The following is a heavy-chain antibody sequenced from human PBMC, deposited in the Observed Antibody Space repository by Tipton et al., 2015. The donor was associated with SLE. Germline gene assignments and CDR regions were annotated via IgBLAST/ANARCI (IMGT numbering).Heavy chain of an antibody. D-gene: IGHD6-19*01. J-gene: IGHJ4*02. Sequence: QLVQSGAEVKKPGESLKISCKGSGYSFSTYWIGWVRQMPGKGLEWMGIVYPGDSDTRYSPSFQGQVTISADRSTDTAYLQWGSLKASDTAMYYCARHRRPGDSNGWYDVDFGGQGTLVSISS. CDR3: ARHRRPGDSNGWYDVDF. CDR2: VYPGDSDT. CDR1: GYSFSTYW. V-gene: IGHV5-51*01.